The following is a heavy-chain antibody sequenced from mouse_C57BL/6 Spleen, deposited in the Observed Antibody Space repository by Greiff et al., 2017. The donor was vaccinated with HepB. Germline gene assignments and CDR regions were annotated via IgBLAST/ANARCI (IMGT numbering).Heavy chain of an antibody. Sequence: QVQLQQSGPELVKPGASVKISCKASGYAFSSSWMNWVKQRPGKGLEWIGRIYPGDGDTNYNGKFKGKATLTADKSSSTAYMQLSSLTSEDSAVYFCAREDHYYSYAMDYWGQGTSVTVSS. CDR1: GYAFSSSW. D-gene: IGHD1-1*01. CDR2: IYPGDGDT. CDR3: AREDHYYSYAMDY. V-gene: IGHV1-82*01. J-gene: IGHJ4*01.